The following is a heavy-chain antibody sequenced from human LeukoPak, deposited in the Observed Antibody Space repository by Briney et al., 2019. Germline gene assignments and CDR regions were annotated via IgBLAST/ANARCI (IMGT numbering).Heavy chain of an antibody. D-gene: IGHD6-13*01. CDR2: IKQDGSEK. Sequence: QPGGSLRLSCAASGFTFSSYWMSWVRQPPGKGLEWVATIKQDGSEKHYVDSVKGRLTIPRDNAKNSLYVQMNSLRVEDTAVYYCVRAGGTSWSDYWGQGTLVTVSS. V-gene: IGHV3-7*01. CDR1: GFTFSSYW. CDR3: VRAGGTSWSDY. J-gene: IGHJ4*02.